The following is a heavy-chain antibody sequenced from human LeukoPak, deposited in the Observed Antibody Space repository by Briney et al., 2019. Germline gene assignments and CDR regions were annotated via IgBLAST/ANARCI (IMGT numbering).Heavy chain of an antibody. J-gene: IGHJ3*02. CDR2: IYPSDSDT. CDR3: ARPSTISAFDAFDI. CDR1: GYSFSNYW. V-gene: IGHV5-51*01. D-gene: IGHD3-3*01. Sequence: GESLNISCKGSGYSFSNYWIGWVRQMPGKGLEWMGIIYPSDSDTRYRPSFQGQVTMSADKSSSIVYLQWSSLEASDTAKYFCARPSTISAFDAFDIWGQGTMVIVSS.